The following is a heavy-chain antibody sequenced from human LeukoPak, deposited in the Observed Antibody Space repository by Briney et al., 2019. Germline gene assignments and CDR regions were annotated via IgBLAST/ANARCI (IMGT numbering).Heavy chain of an antibody. V-gene: IGHV5-51*01. D-gene: IGHD6-13*01. CDR3: ARRVAAAEDWFDP. Sequence: GESLKISCKGSGYSFSNYWIGWVRQMSGKGLEWMGIIYPGDSDTRYSPSFQGQVTISADKSINTAYLQWSSLKASDTAMYYCARRVAAAEDWFDPWGQGTLVTVSS. CDR1: GYSFSNYW. CDR2: IYPGDSDT. J-gene: IGHJ5*02.